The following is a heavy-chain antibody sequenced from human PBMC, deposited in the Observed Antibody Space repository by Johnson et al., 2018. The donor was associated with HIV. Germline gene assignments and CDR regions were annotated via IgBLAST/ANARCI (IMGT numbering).Heavy chain of an antibody. J-gene: IGHJ3*01. CDR2: TSNDGSNK. CDR1: GFTFSSYG. V-gene: IGHV3-30*03. CDR3: ARDGHGIWENAAFDV. Sequence: QMLLVESGGGVVQPGRSLRVSCAASGFTFSSYGMHWVRQAPGKGLEWVAVTSNDGSNKYYADSVRGRFTISRDNSKNTLYLQMNSLRAEDTVVYYCARDGHGIWENAAFDVWGQGTMVTVSS. D-gene: IGHD1-26*01.